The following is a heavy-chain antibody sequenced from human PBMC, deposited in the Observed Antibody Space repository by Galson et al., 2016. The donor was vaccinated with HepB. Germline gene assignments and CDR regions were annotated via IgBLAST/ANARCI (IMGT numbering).Heavy chain of an antibody. CDR3: ARASQPYCSSTSCYAGYYHYSGMAV. CDR2: TWYDEINK. CDR1: GFTFSIYG. Sequence: SLRLSCAAPGFTFSIYGMHWVRQAPGKGLEWVAVTWYDEINKYYADSVKGRFTISRDYSKNTLYLQMNSLRVDDTAVYYCARASQPYCSSTSCYAGYYHYSGMAVWGEGTTVTVSS. V-gene: IGHV3-33*01. D-gene: IGHD2-2*01. J-gene: IGHJ6*04.